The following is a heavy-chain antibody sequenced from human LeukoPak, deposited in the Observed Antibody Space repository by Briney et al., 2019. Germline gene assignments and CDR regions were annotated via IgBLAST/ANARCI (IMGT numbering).Heavy chain of an antibody. V-gene: IGHV3-21*01. CDR3: AKEMLRYFDWQAFDS. J-gene: IGHJ4*02. CDR1: GFTFSSYS. D-gene: IGHD3-9*01. CDR2: ISSSSSYI. Sequence: PGGSLRLSCAASGFTFSSYSMNWVRQAPGKGLEWVSSISSSSSYIYYADSVKGRFTISRDNAKNSLYLQMNSLRAEDTAVYYCAKEMLRYFDWQAFDSWGQGTLVTVSS.